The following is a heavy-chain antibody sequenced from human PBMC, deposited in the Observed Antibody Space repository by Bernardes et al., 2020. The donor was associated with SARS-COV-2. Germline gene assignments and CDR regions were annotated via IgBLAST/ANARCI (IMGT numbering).Heavy chain of an antibody. CDR1: GYSISSGYY. V-gene: IGHV4-38-2*02. J-gene: IGHJ4*02. Sequence: SETLSLTCAVSGYSISSGYYWGWIRQPPGKGLEWIGSIYHSGSTYYNPSIKSRFTITVDTSKNQFSLKLSSGTAADTAVYYCARDYPQAYYFDYWGQGTLVTVS. CDR3: ARDYPQAYYFDY. CDR2: IYHSGST.